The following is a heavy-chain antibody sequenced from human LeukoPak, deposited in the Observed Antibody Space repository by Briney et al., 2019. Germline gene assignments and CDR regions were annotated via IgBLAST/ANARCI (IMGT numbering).Heavy chain of an antibody. V-gene: IGHV2-70*04. CDR3: ARIPPQSGWSLDY. J-gene: IGHJ4*02. Sequence: SGPALVKPTQTLTLTCTFPGFSLSTSGMRVSWIRQPPGKALEWLARIDWDDDKFYSTSLKTRPTISKDTSKNQVVLTMTNRDPVDTATYYCARIPPQSGWSLDYWGQGTLVTVSS. CDR2: IDWDDDK. D-gene: IGHD6-19*01. CDR1: GFSLSTSGMR.